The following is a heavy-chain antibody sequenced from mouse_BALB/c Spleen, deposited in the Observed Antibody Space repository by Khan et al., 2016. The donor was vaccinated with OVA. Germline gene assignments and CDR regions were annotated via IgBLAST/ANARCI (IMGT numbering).Heavy chain of an antibody. J-gene: IGHJ4*01. CDR1: GYTFTSFT. D-gene: IGHD2-4*01. Sequence: VQLVESGAELARPGASVKMSCKASGYTFTSFTMQWVKQRPGQGLEWIGYINPRSVYTKYNQEFKEKSTFTAEISSSTAYMQLSSLTAEDSAVYYCARIYYDYDGYYAMDFWGQGTSVTVSS. CDR2: INPRSVYT. CDR3: ARIYYDYDGYYAMDF. V-gene: IGHV1-4*01.